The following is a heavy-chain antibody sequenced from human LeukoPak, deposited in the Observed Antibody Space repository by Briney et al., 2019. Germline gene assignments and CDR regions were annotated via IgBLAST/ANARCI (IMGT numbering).Heavy chain of an antibody. J-gene: IGHJ3*02. D-gene: IGHD3-10*01. Sequence: SETLSPTCTVSGGSISSSSYYWGWIRQPPGKGLEWIGSIYYSGSTYYNPSLKSRVTISVDTSKNHFSLTLSSVTAADTAVYYCARSDGYGLVGIWGQGTMVTVSS. CDR3: ARSDGYGLVGI. CDR2: IYYSGST. CDR1: GGSISSSSYY. V-gene: IGHV4-39*07.